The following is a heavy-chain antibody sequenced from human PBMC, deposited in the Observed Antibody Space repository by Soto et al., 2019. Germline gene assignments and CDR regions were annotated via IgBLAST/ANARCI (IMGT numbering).Heavy chain of an antibody. CDR2: IYYSGST. Sequence: QVQLQESGPGLVKPSQTLSLTCTVSGGSISSGGYYWSWIRQHPGKGLEWIGYIYYSGSTYYNQSLKSRVTISVNTSKNQFSLKLSAVTAADTAVYYCARVPIAAAGFRRQGFDYWGQGTLVTVSS. CDR3: ARVPIAAAGFRRQGFDY. V-gene: IGHV4-31*03. D-gene: IGHD6-13*01. CDR1: GGSISSGGYY. J-gene: IGHJ4*02.